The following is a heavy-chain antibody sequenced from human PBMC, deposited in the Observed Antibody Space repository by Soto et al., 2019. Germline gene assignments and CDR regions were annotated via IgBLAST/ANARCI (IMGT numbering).Heavy chain of an antibody. CDR1: GFTFDDYA. D-gene: IGHD1-20*01. V-gene: IGHV3-9*01. CDR3: AKAYNWKTTSPLDY. J-gene: IGHJ4*02. Sequence: PGGSLRLSCAASGFTFDDYAMHWVRQAPGKGLEWVSGISWNSGSIGYADSVKGRFTISRDNAKNSLYLQMNSLRAEDTALYYCAKAYNWKTTSPLDYWGQGTLVTVSS. CDR2: ISWNSGSI.